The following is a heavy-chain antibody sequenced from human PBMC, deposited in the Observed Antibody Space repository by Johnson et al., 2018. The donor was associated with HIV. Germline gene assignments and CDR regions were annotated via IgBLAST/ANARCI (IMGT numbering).Heavy chain of an antibody. CDR1: GFTFSDYY. Sequence: QVQLVESGGGLVQPGGSLRLSCAASGFTFSDYYMSWIRQAPGKGPEWLSYIRSSGSTIYYADSVKGRFPISRDNAKNSLYLQMNSLRAGDTAVYYCARWKASRPGAFDIWGQGTMVTVSS. V-gene: IGHV3-11*04. CDR2: IRSSGSTI. J-gene: IGHJ3*02. CDR3: ARWKASRPGAFDI. D-gene: IGHD6-6*01.